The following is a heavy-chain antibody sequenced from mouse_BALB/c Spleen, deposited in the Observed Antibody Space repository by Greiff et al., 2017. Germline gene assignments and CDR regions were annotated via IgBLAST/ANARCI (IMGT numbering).Heavy chain of an antibody. D-gene: IGHD4-1*01. CDR1: GFTFSSFG. CDR3: ARRTGTGYFDY. Sequence: EVKLVESGGGLVQPGGSRKLSCAASGFTFSSFGMHWVRQAPEKGLEWVAYISSGSSTIYYADTVKGRFTISRDNPKNTLFLQMTSLRSEDTAMYYCARRTGTGYFDYWGQGTTLTVSS. CDR2: ISSGSSTI. J-gene: IGHJ2*01. V-gene: IGHV5-17*02.